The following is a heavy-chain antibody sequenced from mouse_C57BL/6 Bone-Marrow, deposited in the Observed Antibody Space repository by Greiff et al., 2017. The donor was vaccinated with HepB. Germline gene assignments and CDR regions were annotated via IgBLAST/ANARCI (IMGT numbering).Heavy chain of an antibody. Sequence: EVKLVESGGGLVQPGGSLKLSCAASGFTFSDYYMYWVRQTPEKRLEWVAYISNGGGSTYYPDTVKGRFTISRDNAKNTLYLQMSRLKSEDTAMYYCARHDYYGSSYVYYAMDYWGQGTSVTVSS. CDR3: ARHDYYGSSYVYYAMDY. V-gene: IGHV5-12*01. CDR2: ISNGGGST. J-gene: IGHJ4*01. D-gene: IGHD1-1*01. CDR1: GFTFSDYY.